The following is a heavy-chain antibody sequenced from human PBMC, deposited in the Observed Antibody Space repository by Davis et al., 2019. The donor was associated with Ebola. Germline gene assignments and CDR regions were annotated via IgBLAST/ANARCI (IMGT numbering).Heavy chain of an antibody. CDR1: GYTFTSYD. D-gene: IGHD6-13*01. J-gene: IGHJ4*02. CDR3: ARRHGKQALFYY. Sequence: AASVKVSCNASGYTFTSYDINWVRQATGQGLEWMGWINPNSGNTGYAQKFQGRVTMTRNTYISTAYMEVSSLRSENTAVYFCARRHGKQALFYYWGQGTLVTVSS. V-gene: IGHV1-8*01. CDR2: INPNSGNT.